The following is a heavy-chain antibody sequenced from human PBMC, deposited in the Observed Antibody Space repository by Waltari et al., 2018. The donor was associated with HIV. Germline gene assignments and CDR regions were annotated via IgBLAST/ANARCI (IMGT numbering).Heavy chain of an antibody. V-gene: IGHV3-30*18. CDR2: ISYYGDNK. CDR1: RLPLSSDA. J-gene: IGHJ4*02. D-gene: IGHD6-19*01. CDR3: AKGASGWSPGY. Sequence: QVQLVESGGGVVQPGRPLSLSCAAYRLPLSSDAMHWVRQAPGKGLEWVAVISYYGDNKYYADSVKGRFTISRDNSKNTLYLQMNSLRAEDTAVYYCAKGASGWSPGYWGQGTLVTVSS.